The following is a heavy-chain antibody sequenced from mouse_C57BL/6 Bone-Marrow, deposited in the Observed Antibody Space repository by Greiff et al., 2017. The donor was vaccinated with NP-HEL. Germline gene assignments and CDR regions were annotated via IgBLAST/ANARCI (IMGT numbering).Heavy chain of an antibody. D-gene: IGHD2-1*01. V-gene: IGHV14-4*01. Sequence: VQLQQSGAELVRPGASVKLSCTASGFNITDDYMHWVKQRPEQGLEWIGWIDPENGDTEYASKFQGKATITADTSSNTAYLQLSSLTSEDTAVYYCTTEDYYGNAMDYWGQGTSVTVSS. CDR3: TTEDYYGNAMDY. CDR2: IDPENGDT. CDR1: GFNITDDY. J-gene: IGHJ4*01.